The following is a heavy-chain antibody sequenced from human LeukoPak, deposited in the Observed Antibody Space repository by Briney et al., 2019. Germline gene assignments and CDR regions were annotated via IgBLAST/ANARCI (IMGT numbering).Heavy chain of an antibody. CDR3: ARASLYDFWSGWYYYYGMDV. CDR2: MNPNSGNT. CDR1: GYTFTCYD. Sequence: ASVKVSCKASGYTFTCYDINWVRQATGQGLEWMGWMNPNSGNTGYAQKFQGRVTMTRNTSISTAYMELSSLRSEDTAVYYCARASLYDFWSGWYYYYGMDVWGQGTTVTVSS. D-gene: IGHD3-3*01. V-gene: IGHV1-8*01. J-gene: IGHJ6*02.